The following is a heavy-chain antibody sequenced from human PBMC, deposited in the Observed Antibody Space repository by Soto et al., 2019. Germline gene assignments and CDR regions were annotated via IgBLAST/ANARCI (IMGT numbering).Heavy chain of an antibody. Sequence: PGGSLRLSCAASGFTFSDYAMHWVRQAPGKGLEWVAVVSHDGRNTHYADSVKGRFTISRDSSKNTVSLEMTGLRAEDTAVYYYAKGGRQWLVTSDFNYWGQGA. V-gene: IGHV3-30*18. J-gene: IGHJ4*02. CDR2: VSHDGRNT. CDR3: AKGGRQWLVTSDFNY. D-gene: IGHD6-19*01. CDR1: GFTFSDYA.